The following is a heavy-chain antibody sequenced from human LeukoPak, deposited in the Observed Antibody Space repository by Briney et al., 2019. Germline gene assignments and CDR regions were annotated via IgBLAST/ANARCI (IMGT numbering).Heavy chain of an antibody. V-gene: IGHV4-59*01. CDR3: ARDGPYRSPSGYFDY. D-gene: IGHD6-19*01. J-gene: IGHJ4*02. CDR2: IYSSGRT. Sequence: SETLSLTCTVSGDSISTYYWSWILQPPGKGLEWIGYIYSSGRTNYNPSLKSGVTISVDTSKNQFSLKLTSVTAADTAVYYCARDGPYRSPSGYFDYWGQGTLVTVSS. CDR1: GDSISTYY.